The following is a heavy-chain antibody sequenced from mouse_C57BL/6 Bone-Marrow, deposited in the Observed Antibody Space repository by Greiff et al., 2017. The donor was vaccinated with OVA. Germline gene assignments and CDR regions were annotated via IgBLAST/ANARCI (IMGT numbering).Heavy chain of an antibody. V-gene: IGHV1-64*01. J-gene: IGHJ1*03. Sequence: QVQLQQSGAELVKPGASVKLSCKASGYTFTSYWMHWVKQRPGQGLEWIGMIHPNSGSTNYNEKFKSKATLTVDKSSSTAYMQLSSLTSEDSAVYYCARGYYGSSYPEVDVWGTGTTVTVSS. CDR3: ARGYYGSSYPEVDV. CDR1: GYTFTSYW. CDR2: IHPNSGST. D-gene: IGHD1-1*01.